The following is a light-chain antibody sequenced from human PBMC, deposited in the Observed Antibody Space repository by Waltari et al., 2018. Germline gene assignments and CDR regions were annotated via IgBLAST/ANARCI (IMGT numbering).Light chain of an antibody. CDR3: CSYAGTNNLGV. Sequence: QSALTQPPSASGSPGQSVTISCTGTSSDVGGYDHVSWYQQPPGKAPKLLIYEVPKRPSGVPVRLSGSKAGNTASRTVSGLQAEDEADYYCCSYAGTNNLGVFGGGTKLTVL. J-gene: IGLJ3*02. CDR1: SSDVGGYDH. CDR2: EVP. V-gene: IGLV2-8*01.